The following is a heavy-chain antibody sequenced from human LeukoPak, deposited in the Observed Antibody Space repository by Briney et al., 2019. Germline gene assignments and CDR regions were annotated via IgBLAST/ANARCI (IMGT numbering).Heavy chain of an antibody. D-gene: IGHD4-17*01. CDR1: GGSISSSGYY. Sequence: SSETLSLTCTVSGGSISSSGYYWGWIRQSPGKRLEWIGSIYYSGGTYPNPSLNSRVTISVDTSKNQFSLKLTSVTAADTAVYYCARHDYGDYGTFDIWGQGTMVTVSS. J-gene: IGHJ3*02. CDR3: ARHDYGDYGTFDI. V-gene: IGHV4-39*01. CDR2: IYYSGGT.